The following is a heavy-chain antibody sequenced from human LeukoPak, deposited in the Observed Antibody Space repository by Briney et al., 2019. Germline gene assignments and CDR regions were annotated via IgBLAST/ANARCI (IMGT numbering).Heavy chain of an antibody. CDR1: GFTFSSYA. Sequence: GGSLRLSCAASGFTFSSYAMHWVRQAPGKGLEWVAVISYDGSNKYYADSVKGRFTISRDNSKNTLYLQMNSLRAEDTAVYYCAKDPPQKAVAGTNNMVDPWGQGTLVTVSS. J-gene: IGHJ5*02. D-gene: IGHD6-19*01. V-gene: IGHV3-30*04. CDR3: AKDPPQKAVAGTNNMVDP. CDR2: ISYDGSNK.